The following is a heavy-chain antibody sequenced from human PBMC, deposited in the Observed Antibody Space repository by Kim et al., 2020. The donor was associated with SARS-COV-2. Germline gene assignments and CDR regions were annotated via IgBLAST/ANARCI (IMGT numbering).Heavy chain of an antibody. CDR1: GFTFSSYS. D-gene: IGHD6-13*01. V-gene: IGHV3-21*01. Sequence: GGSLRLSCAASGFTFSSYSMNWVRQAPGKGLEWVSSISSSSSYIYYADSVKGRFTISRDNAKNSLYLQMNSLRAEDTAVYYCARGGIAAAGTFYYYYGMDVWGQGTTVTVSS. J-gene: IGHJ6*02. CDR2: ISSSSSYI. CDR3: ARGGIAAAGTFYYYYGMDV.